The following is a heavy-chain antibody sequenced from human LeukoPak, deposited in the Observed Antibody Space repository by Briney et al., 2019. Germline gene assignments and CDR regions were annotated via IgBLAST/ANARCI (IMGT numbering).Heavy chain of an antibody. CDR1: GGSFSGYY. J-gene: IGHJ4*02. Sequence: SETLSLTCAVYGGSFSGYYWSWIRQPPGKGLEWIGEVNHSGNTNYNPSLKSRVTISVDTSKNQFSLKLSSVTAADTAVYYCARGPYDSSRDWGQGTLVTVSS. D-gene: IGHD3-22*01. CDR2: VNHSGNT. CDR3: ARGPYDSSRD. V-gene: IGHV4-34*01.